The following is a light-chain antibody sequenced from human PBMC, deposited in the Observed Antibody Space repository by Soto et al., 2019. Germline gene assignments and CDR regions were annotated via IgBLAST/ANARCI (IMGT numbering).Light chain of an antibody. V-gene: IGKV3-15*01. CDR2: GAS. Sequence: EIVMTQSPATLSVSPGERATLSCRASQSVSSNLAWYQQKPGQAPRLLIYGASTRATGIPARFSGSGSGTEFTLTISSLQSEDFGVYYCQQYNNWLSTFGGGTKVEIK. CDR3: QQYNNWLST. J-gene: IGKJ4*01. CDR1: QSVSSN.